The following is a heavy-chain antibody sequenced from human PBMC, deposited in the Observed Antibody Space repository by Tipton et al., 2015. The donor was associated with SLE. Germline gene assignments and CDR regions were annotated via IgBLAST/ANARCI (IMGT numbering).Heavy chain of an antibody. J-gene: IGHJ3*02. CDR3: ARGLGGEGAFDI. V-gene: IGHV4-39*07. CDR1: GGSISSSSYY. Sequence: TLSLTCTVSGGSISSSSYYWGWIRQPPGKGLEWIGSTYYSGSTYYNPSLKSRVTISVDTSKNQFSLKLSSVTAADTAVYYCARGLGGEGAFDIWGQGTMVTVSS. D-gene: IGHD2-21*01. CDR2: TYYSGST.